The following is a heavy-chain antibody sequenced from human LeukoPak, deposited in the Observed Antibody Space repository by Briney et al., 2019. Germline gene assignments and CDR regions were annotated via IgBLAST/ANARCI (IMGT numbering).Heavy chain of an antibody. J-gene: IGHJ4*02. V-gene: IGHV4-4*09. CDR2: IYTSGST. D-gene: IGHD3-22*01. CDR3: ARHDYYDSSGGFDY. CDR1: GGSISSYY. Sequence: SETLSLTCTVSGGSISSYYWSWIRQPPGKGLEWIGYIYTSGSTNYNPSLKSRVTISVDTSKSQFSLKLSSVTAADTAVYYCARHDYYDSSGGFDYWGQGTLVTVSS.